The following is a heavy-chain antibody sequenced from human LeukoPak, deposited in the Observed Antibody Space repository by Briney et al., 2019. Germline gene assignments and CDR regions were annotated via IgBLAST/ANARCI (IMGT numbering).Heavy chain of an antibody. CDR1: GFTFSSYG. V-gene: IGHV3-30*02. D-gene: IGHD3-22*01. J-gene: IGHJ3*02. CDR3: AKSYYYDSSGYSDDAFDI. Sequence: PGGSLRLSCAASGFTFSSYGMHWVRQAPGKGLEWVAFIRYDGSNKYYADSVKGRFTISRDNSKNTLYLQMNSLRAEDTAVYYCAKSYYYDSSGYSDDAFDIWGQGTMVTVSS. CDR2: IRYDGSNK.